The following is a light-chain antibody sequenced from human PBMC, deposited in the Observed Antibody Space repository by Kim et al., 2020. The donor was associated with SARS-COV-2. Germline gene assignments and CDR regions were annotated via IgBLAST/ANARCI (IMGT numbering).Light chain of an antibody. V-gene: IGKV1-39*01. J-gene: IGKJ1*01. Sequence: DIQMTQSPSSLSASVGDRVTITCRASQSIGTSLNWYQQKPGKAPKLLIYAASSLQFWVPSRFSGSVSGTDFTLTINSLQPEDFATYFCQESYNIPGTFGQGTKVDIK. CDR2: AAS. CDR1: QSIGTS. CDR3: QESYNIPGT.